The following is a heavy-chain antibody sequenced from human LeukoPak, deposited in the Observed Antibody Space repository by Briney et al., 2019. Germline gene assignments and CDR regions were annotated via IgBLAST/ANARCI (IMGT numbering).Heavy chain of an antibody. J-gene: IGHJ4*02. Sequence: PSETLSLTCTVSGGSISSYYWSWIRQPPGKGLEWIGYIYYSGSTNHNPSLKSRVTMSVDTSKNQFSLKLSSVTAADTAIYYCAHGPDWLEYWGQGALVTVSS. CDR1: GGSISSYY. CDR3: AHGPDWLEY. D-gene: IGHD3/OR15-3a*01. CDR2: IYYSGST. V-gene: IGHV4-59*01.